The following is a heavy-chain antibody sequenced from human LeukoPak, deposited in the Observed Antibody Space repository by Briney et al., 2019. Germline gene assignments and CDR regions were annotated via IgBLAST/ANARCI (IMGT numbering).Heavy chain of an antibody. CDR1: DGSINGYY. Sequence: PSETLSLTCTVSDGSINGYYWSWIRQPPGKGLDWIGYMYSGGTTNYSPSLKSRVSISEDMSKNQFSLKLTSVTAADTAVYYCARHSGHSSTNDAFDIWGQGTMVIVSS. V-gene: IGHV4-59*01. CDR2: MYSGGTT. J-gene: IGHJ3*02. D-gene: IGHD6-13*01. CDR3: ARHSGHSSTNDAFDI.